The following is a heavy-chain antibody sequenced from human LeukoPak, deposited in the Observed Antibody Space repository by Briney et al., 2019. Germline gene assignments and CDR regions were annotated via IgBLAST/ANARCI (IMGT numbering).Heavy chain of an antibody. J-gene: IGHJ4*02. Sequence: GGSLRLSCAASGFTFSSYSMNWVRQAPGKGLEWVSSISSSSSYIYYADSVKGRFTISRDNAKNSLYLQMDSLRAEDTAVYYCARVTWLSAAGTEGNFDYWGQGTLVTVSS. CDR1: GFTFSSYS. V-gene: IGHV3-21*01. D-gene: IGHD6-13*01. CDR2: ISSSSSYI. CDR3: ARVTWLSAAGTEGNFDY.